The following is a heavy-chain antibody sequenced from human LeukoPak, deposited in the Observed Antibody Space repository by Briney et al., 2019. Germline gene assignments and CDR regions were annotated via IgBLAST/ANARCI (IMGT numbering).Heavy chain of an antibody. D-gene: IGHD6-19*01. J-gene: IGHJ5*02. Sequence: SSETLSLTCTVSGGSISSYYWSWIRQPPGKGLEWIGYIYYSGSTNYNPSLKSRVTISVDTSKNQFSLKLSSVTAADTAVYYCARGGHSSGWFEGNWFDPWGQGTLVTVSS. CDR2: IYYSGST. CDR1: GGSISSYY. V-gene: IGHV4-59*08. CDR3: ARGGHSSGWFEGNWFDP.